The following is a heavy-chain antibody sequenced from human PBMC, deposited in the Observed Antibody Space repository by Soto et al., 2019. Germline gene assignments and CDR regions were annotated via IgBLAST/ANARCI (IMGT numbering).Heavy chain of an antibody. J-gene: IGHJ4*02. V-gene: IGHV1-46*01. D-gene: IGHD1-1*01. CDR2: IKSSGGSA. Sequence: QVQLVQSGAEVKKPGASVKVSCKASGYTFASYYIHWVRQAPGQGLEWMGIIKSSGGSASYAQKFQGRVAMTRDTSTSTVYMELSSLRSEDTAVYYCARVGVGNDGLYYWGQGTLVTVSS. CDR3: ARVGVGNDGLYY. CDR1: GYTFASYY.